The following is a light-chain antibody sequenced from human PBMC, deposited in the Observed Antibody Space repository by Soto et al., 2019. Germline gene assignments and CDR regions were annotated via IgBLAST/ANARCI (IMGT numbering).Light chain of an antibody. CDR2: DAS. J-gene: IGKJ1*01. V-gene: IGKV1-5*01. Sequence: DIQMTQSPSTLSASVGDRVAITCRASQDISKWLAWYQQKPGKPPKLLIYDASGLDSGVPSRFSGSGYGKEFTLTISVLQPEDFATFYCQQYDSFPWTFGPGTKVDIK. CDR1: QDISKW. CDR3: QQYDSFPWT.